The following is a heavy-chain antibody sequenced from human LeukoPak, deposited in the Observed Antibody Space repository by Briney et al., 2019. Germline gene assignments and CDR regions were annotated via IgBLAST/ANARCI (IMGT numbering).Heavy chain of an antibody. CDR2: LSNTNMI. CDR1: GFTFSSYG. J-gene: IGHJ3*02. CDR3: AKVKDTGELLWDPFDI. V-gene: IGHV3-48*04. D-gene: IGHD3-10*01. Sequence: GGSLRLSCAASGFTFSSYGMNWVRQAPGKGLEWLSYLSNTNMIHYAESVKGRFTISRDNAKNSLYLQMNSLRAEDTALYYCAKVKDTGELLWDPFDIWGQGTMVTVSS.